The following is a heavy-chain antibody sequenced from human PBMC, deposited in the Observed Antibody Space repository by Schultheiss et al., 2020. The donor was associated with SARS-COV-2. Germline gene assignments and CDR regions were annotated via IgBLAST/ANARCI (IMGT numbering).Heavy chain of an antibody. Sequence: SETLSLTCAVYGGSFSGYYWSWIRQPPGKGLEWIGEINHSGSTNYNPSLKSRVTISVDKSKNQFSLKLSSVTAADKAVYYYARVSFSVEATAYYGMDVWGQGTTVTVSS. CDR2: INHSGST. J-gene: IGHJ6*02. V-gene: IGHV4-34*01. CDR1: GGSFSGYY. D-gene: IGHD1-26*01. CDR3: ARVSFSVEATAYYGMDV.